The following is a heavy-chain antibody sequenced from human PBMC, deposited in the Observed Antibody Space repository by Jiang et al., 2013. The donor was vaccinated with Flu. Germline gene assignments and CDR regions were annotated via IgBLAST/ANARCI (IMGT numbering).Heavy chain of an antibody. CDR2: MNPNSANT. Sequence: SGAEVKKPGASVKVSCKASGYTFSNYDIAWVRQATGQGLEWMGWMNPNSANTGYAQNFRGRITMTRDTSISTAYMELTSLTSDDTAVYYCARARRNELLSEYWGQGTLVTVSS. J-gene: IGHJ4*02. D-gene: IGHD4-23*01. CDR3: ARARRNELLSEY. V-gene: IGHV1-8*01. CDR1: GYTFSNYD.